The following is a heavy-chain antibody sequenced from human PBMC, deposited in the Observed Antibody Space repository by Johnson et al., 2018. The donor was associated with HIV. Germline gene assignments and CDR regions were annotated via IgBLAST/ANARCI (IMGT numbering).Heavy chain of an antibody. D-gene: IGHD3-3*02. CDR3: AKNQEVSREDAFDI. CDR1: AVSGFSVSSNY. J-gene: IGHJ3*02. Sequence: VQLVESGGGLVQPGGSLRLSCAASAVSGFSVSSNYINWVRQAPGKGLEWVSAISNTGGRTYYAYSVKGRFTISRDNSKNTLYLQMNSLRAEDTAVYYCAKNQEVSREDAFDIWGQGTMVTVSS. V-gene: IGHV3-23*04. CDR2: ISNTGGRT.